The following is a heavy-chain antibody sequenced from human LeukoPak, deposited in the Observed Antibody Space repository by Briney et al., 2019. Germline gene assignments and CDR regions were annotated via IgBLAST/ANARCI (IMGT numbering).Heavy chain of an antibody. CDR1: GFTFSSYS. V-gene: IGHV3-21*01. D-gene: IGHD3-22*01. CDR2: ISSSSYI. J-gene: IGHJ4*02. CDR3: ARDQDDSSGYVFDY. Sequence: GGSLRLSCAASGFTFSSYSMNWVRQAPGKGLEWVSSISSSSYIKYADSVKARFTISRDNAKNSMYLQMNSLRAEDTAVYHCARDQDDSSGYVFDYWGQGTLATVSS.